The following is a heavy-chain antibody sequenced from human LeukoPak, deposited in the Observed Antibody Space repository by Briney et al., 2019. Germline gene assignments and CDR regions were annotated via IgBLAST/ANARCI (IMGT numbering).Heavy chain of an antibody. CDR1: EYSFPNYC. CDR2: IYPDDSDT. D-gene: IGHD1-1*01. Sequence: PGKSLKISCKHSEYSFPNYCIGWVRQMPGKGLEWMGIIYPDDSDTRYSPSFQGQVTISADKSISTAYLQWSSLKASDTAMYYCARPGGTTALSYFDYWGQGTLVTVSS. J-gene: IGHJ4*02. V-gene: IGHV5-51*03. CDR3: ARPGGTTALSYFDY.